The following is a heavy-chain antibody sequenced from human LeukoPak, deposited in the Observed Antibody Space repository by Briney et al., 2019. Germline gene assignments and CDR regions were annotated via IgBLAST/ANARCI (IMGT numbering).Heavy chain of an antibody. V-gene: IGHV4-31*03. Sequence: PSETLSLTCTVSGVSISSGGYYWGWIRQHPGKGLEWIVYIYYSGSTYYNPSRKSRVTISVDASKNQFSLKLSSVTAADTAVYYCARAGQYSGSRFDTWGQGTLVTVSS. CDR1: GVSISSGGYY. D-gene: IGHD5-18*01. J-gene: IGHJ5*02. CDR3: ARAGQYSGSRFDT. CDR2: IYYSGST.